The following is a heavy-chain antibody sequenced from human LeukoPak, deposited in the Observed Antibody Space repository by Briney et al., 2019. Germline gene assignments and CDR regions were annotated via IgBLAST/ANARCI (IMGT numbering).Heavy chain of an antibody. CDR2: ISYDGSNK. CDR3: ARDVGPIHFDY. D-gene: IGHD1-26*01. Sequence: GGSLRLSCAASGFTFSSYAMHWVRQAPGKGLEWVAVISYDGSNKYYADSVKGRFTISRDSSKNTLYLQMNSLRAEDTAVYYCARDVGPIHFDYWGQGTLVTVSS. J-gene: IGHJ4*02. V-gene: IGHV3-30-3*01. CDR1: GFTFSSYA.